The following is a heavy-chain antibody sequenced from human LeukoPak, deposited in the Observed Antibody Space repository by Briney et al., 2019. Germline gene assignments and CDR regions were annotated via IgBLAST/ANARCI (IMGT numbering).Heavy chain of an antibody. J-gene: IGHJ4*02. CDR3: ARSYYSDSTGYYY. V-gene: IGHV5-51*01. D-gene: IGHD3-22*01. CDR2: IYPGDSDT. Sequence: GESLKISCNASGYSFISYWIGWARQMPGKGLEWMGIIYPGDSDTRYSPSFQGQVTISADKSISTAYLQWSSLKASDTAMYYCARSYYSDSTGYYYWGQGTLVTVSS. CDR1: GYSFISYW.